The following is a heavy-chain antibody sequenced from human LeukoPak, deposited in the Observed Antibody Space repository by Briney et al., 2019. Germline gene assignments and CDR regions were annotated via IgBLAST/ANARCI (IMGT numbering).Heavy chain of an antibody. CDR1: GFTFSSYW. V-gene: IGHV3-74*01. J-gene: IGHJ4*02. CDR3: ARSYYDSSGYPHSDLDY. D-gene: IGHD3-22*01. Sequence: TGGSLRLSCAASGFTFSSYWMHWVRQAPGKGLVWVSRISSDGSSTNYAGSVKGRFTISRDNAKNTLYLQMNSLRAEDTAVYYCARSYYDSSGYPHSDLDYWGQGTLVTVSS. CDR2: ISSDGSST.